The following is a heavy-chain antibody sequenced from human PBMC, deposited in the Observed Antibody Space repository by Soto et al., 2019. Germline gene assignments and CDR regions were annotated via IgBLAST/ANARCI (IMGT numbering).Heavy chain of an antibody. J-gene: IGHJ4*02. CDR1: GGSVSSGSYY. V-gene: IGHV4-61*01. CDR3: ASARGGYSGSDYEIAY. D-gene: IGHD1-26*01. Sequence: QVQLQESGPGLVKPSETLSLTCTVSGGSVSSGSYYWSWIRQPPGKGLEWIGYIYYSGSTNYNPPLQRRVTLSVDTSKNQCSLQLSAVTAADTAVYYCASARGGYSGSDYEIAYWGQGTLVTVSS. CDR2: IYYSGST.